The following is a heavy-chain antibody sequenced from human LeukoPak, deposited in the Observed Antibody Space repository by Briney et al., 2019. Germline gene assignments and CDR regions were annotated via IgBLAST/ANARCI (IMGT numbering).Heavy chain of an antibody. CDR1: GYTFTGYY. CDR2: INPNSGGT. D-gene: IGHD2-8*02. V-gene: IGHV1-2*02. CDR3: ARSEATETGANDY. J-gene: IGHJ4*02. Sequence: ASVKVSCKASGYTFTGYYMHWVRQAPGQGLEWMGWINPNSGGTNYAQKFQGRVTMTRDTSISTAYMELSSLRSEDTAVYYCARSEATETGANDYWGQGTLVTVSS.